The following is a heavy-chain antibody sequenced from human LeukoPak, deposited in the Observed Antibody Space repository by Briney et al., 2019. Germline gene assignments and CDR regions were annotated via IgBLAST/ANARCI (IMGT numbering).Heavy chain of an antibody. CDR3: AREGYYDSSALLEAFDI. D-gene: IGHD3-22*01. CDR2: INHSGST. V-gene: IGHV4-34*01. CDR1: GGSFSGYY. J-gene: IGHJ3*02. Sequence: KPSETLSLTCAVYGGSFSGYYWSWIRQPPGKGLEWIGEINHSGSTNYNPSLKSRATISVDTSKNQFSLKLSSVTAADTAVYYCAREGYYDSSALLEAFDIWGQGTMVTVSS.